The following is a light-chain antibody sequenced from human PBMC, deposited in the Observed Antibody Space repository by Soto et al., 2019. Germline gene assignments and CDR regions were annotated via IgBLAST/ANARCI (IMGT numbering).Light chain of an antibody. V-gene: IGKV3-11*01. Sequence: EIVLTQSPATLSLSPGERATLSCRASQSLSRYLAWYQQKPGQAPRLLIYDASNRATGITGRFSGSGSGTDFTLTISSLEPEDFAVYYCQQRSNGLTFGGGNKVEIK. CDR2: DAS. J-gene: IGKJ4*01. CDR3: QQRSNGLT. CDR1: QSLSRY.